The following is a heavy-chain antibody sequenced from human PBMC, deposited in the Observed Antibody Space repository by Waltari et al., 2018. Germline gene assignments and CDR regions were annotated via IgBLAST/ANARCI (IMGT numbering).Heavy chain of an antibody. CDR3: ARGLAWPFSSGTYSYFDF. J-gene: IGHJ4*02. V-gene: IGHV4-34*01. D-gene: IGHD3-10*01. Sequence: QVQLQQWGAGLLKPSETLSPTCAVYAGSFSTYYWSGIRQPPGKGLEWMGDFNHSGSTNYKSSLKSRATISLDTSKNQFSLKLTSVTAADTAVYYCARGLAWPFSSGTYSYFDFWGQGSLVAVSS. CDR1: AGSFSTYY. CDR2: FNHSGST.